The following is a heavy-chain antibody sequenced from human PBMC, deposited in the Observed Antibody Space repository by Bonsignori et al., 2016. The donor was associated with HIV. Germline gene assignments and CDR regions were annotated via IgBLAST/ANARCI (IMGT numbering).Heavy chain of an antibody. CDR3: AKDLMRNSGWFLDY. CDR2: ISYDGRTK. J-gene: IGHJ4*02. CDR1: GFTFSNYG. D-gene: IGHD6-19*01. V-gene: IGHV3-30*18. Sequence: GGSLRLSCADSGFTFSNYGMHWVRQAPGKGLEWVAVISYDGRTKYYADSVKGRFTISKDNSKNTLYLLMNSLRDEDTAVYYCAKDLMRNSGWFLDYWGQGTLVTVSS.